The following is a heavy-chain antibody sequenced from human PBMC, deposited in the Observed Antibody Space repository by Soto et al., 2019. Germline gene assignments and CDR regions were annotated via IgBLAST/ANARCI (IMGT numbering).Heavy chain of an antibody. J-gene: IGHJ4*02. Sequence: GGSLRLSCTACGLPHSSFAMMWVRQAPGKGLECVSGIYGSGRGIEYADSVKGRFTISRDNSKNTVYLQMTDMRADDTAVYYCAKDAVYNDGLWLMDHWGQGTQVTVSS. D-gene: IGHD2-21*01. CDR3: AKDAVYNDGLWLMDH. CDR1: GLPHSSFA. CDR2: IYGSGRGI. V-gene: IGHV3-23*05.